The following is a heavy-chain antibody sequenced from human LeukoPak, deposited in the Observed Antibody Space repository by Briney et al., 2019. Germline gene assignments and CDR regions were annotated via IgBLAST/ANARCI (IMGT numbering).Heavy chain of an antibody. V-gene: IGHV4-38-2*01. J-gene: IGHJ4*02. CDR2: IYHSGTT. CDR1: GYSISSGYY. Sequence: PSETLSLTCAVSGYSISSGYYWGWIRQPPGKGLEWIGSIYHSGTTNYNPSLKSRVTVSVDKSKNHFSLKLSSVTAADTAVYYCARSAQIVAAAIAYYFDYWGQGTLVTVSS. D-gene: IGHD2-2*02. CDR3: ARSAQIVAAAIAYYFDY.